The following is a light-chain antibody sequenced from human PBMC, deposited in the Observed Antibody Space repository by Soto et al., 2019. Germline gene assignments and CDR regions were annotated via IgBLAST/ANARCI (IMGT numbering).Light chain of an antibody. Sequence: DIQMTQSPSSLSASVGDRVTITCRASQSVTTYLHWYQQKAGEAPKLLIYAISNLQSGVSSRFSGSGSGTDFGLTINTLQPEDFATYYCQQGYSTPWTFGQGTKVDSK. V-gene: IGKV1-39*01. CDR3: QQGYSTPWT. CDR2: AIS. J-gene: IGKJ1*01. CDR1: QSVTTY.